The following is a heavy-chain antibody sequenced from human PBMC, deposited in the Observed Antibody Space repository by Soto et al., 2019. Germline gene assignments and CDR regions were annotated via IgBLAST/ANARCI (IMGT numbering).Heavy chain of an antibody. CDR3: AKQLRGSGWYPLDS. V-gene: IGHV3-30*18. Sequence: GGSLRLSCTASEFSLSSSDMHWVRRAPGKGLEWLAVSSFDGTQQFYGDSVKGRFTVSRDNSNNTLYLEMNSLRTEDTAVYYCAKQLRGSGWYPLDSWGQGTPVIVSS. D-gene: IGHD6-19*01. J-gene: IGHJ4*02. CDR1: EFSLSSSD. CDR2: SSFDGTQQ.